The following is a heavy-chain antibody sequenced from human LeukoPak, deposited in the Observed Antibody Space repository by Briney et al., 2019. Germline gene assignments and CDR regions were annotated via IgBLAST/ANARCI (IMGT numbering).Heavy chain of an antibody. D-gene: IGHD6-19*01. V-gene: IGHV4-59*08. Sequence: SETLSLTCTVSGDSLSSHYWSWIRQPPGKGLEWIGYIYGSGSTHYDPSLRSRVTISEDTSKNQFSLKLTSVTAADTAVYYCARNVGWYSHNSWGQGTLVTVSS. CDR2: IYGSGST. CDR1: GDSLSSHY. J-gene: IGHJ4*02. CDR3: ARNVGWYSHNS.